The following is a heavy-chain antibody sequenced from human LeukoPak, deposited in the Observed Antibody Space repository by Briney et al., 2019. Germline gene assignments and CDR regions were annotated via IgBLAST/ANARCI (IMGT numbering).Heavy chain of an antibody. V-gene: IGHV4-34*01. J-gene: IGHJ4*02. CDR1: GGSFSGYY. CDR2: INHSGST. CDR3: ARLHYYDTDLDY. Sequence: SETLSLTCVVYGGSFSGYYWSWIRQPPGKGLEWIGEINHSGSTNYNPSLKSRVTISVDTSKNQFSLKLSSVTAADTAVYYCARLHYYDTDLDYWGQGTLVTVSS. D-gene: IGHD3-22*01.